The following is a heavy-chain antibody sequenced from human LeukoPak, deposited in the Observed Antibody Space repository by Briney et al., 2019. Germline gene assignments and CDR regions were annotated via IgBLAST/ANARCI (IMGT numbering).Heavy chain of an antibody. D-gene: IGHD2-21*01. CDR3: AHSCGGGNSAYFDR. V-gene: IGHV2-5*02. Sequence: SGPTLVNPTQTLTLTCTFSGFSLSTNAAGVGWIRQPPGEALEWLAVIYWDDDKRYSPSLKSRLTIIKDPSKNLLVLTMTNRDPVDTATYYCAHSCGGGNSAYFDRWGQGTLVTVSS. J-gene: IGHJ4*02. CDR1: GFSLSTNAAG. CDR2: IYWDDDK.